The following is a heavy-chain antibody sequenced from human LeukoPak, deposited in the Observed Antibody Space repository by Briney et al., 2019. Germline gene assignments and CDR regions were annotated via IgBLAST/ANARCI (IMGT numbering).Heavy chain of an antibody. J-gene: IGHJ4*01. CDR3: TKNLQLWFGVLDY. D-gene: IGHD5-18*01. V-gene: IGHV3-30*02. Sequence: GGSLRLSCAASGFTFSSYGMHWVRQAPGKGLERVAFIRYDGSNKYYADSVKGRFTISRDNSKNTLYLQMNSLRAEATAVYYCTKNLQLWFGVLDYSGAGTLVTASS. CDR2: IRYDGSNK. CDR1: GFTFSSYG.